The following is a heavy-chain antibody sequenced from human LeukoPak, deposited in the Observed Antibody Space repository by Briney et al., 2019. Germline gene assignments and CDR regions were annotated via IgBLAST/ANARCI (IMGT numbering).Heavy chain of an antibody. CDR3: ARDVGGSLDY. CDR2: IKEDESAK. Sequence: GGSLRLSCAASGFTYRSYWMAWVRQAPGKGLEWVANIKEDESAKHQADSVKSRFTISRDNAQNSVYLQMSSLRGEDTAVYYCARDVGGSLDYWGQGTLVTVSS. V-gene: IGHV3-7*01. J-gene: IGHJ4*02. CDR1: GFTYRSYW. D-gene: IGHD1-26*01.